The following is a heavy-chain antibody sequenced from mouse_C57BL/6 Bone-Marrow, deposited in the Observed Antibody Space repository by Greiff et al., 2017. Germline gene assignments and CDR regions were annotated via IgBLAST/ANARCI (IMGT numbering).Heavy chain of an antibody. Sequence: EVQLVESGPGLVKPSQSLSLTCSVTGYSITSGYYWNWIRQFPGNKLEWMGYISYDGSNNYNPSLKNRISITRYTSKNQLFLTLNSVTTEDTATYSWARGGGYSNYAEYFDYWGQGTTLTVSS. CDR1: GYSITSGYY. D-gene: IGHD2-5*01. CDR2: ISYDGSN. V-gene: IGHV3-6*01. CDR3: ARGGGYSNYAEYFDY. J-gene: IGHJ2*01.